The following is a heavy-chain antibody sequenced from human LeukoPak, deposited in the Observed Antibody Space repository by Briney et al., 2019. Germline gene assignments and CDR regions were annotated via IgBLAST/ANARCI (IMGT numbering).Heavy chain of an antibody. CDR1: GGSISGYY. Sequence: SETLSLTCTVSGGSISGYYWSWIRQPPGKGLEWIGYIYYSGNTNYNPSLKSRVTMSVDTSKSQFSLDLYFVTAADTAVYYCARLPMVRGVTEYYFDYWGQGTLVTVSS. CDR2: IYYSGNT. D-gene: IGHD3-10*01. V-gene: IGHV4-59*01. CDR3: ARLPMVRGVTEYYFDY. J-gene: IGHJ4*02.